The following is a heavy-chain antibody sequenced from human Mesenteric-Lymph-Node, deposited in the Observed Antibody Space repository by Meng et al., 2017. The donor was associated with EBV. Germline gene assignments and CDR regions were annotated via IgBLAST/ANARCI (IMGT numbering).Heavy chain of an antibody. CDR1: GGSISSSSYH. CDR3: ARQYGSSFDY. CDR2: IYYSGTT. V-gene: IGHV4-39*01. D-gene: IGHD3-10*01. Sequence: QPQLQESGPGLVKPSETRSLPCTVSGGSISSSSYHWGWIRQPPGKGLEWIGSIYYSGTTYFNPSLESRVSISVDTSKKQFSLRLTSVTAADTAVYYCARQYGSSFDYWGQGTLVTVSS. J-gene: IGHJ4*02.